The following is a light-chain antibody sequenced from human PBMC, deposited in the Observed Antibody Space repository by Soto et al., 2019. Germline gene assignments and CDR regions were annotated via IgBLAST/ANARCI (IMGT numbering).Light chain of an antibody. CDR2: EVS. J-gene: IGLJ1*01. Sequence: QSSLSQPASVSGSLVQSITISCTGTSSDICVYNSLSWYQYHRGKFPRLLIFEVSARPSGVSNRFSGSKSGNTASLTISGLQAEDEADYLCGSYVRGXTYVLGTGTKVXV. CDR3: GSYVRGXTYV. CDR1: SSDICVYNS. V-gene: IGLV2-14*01.